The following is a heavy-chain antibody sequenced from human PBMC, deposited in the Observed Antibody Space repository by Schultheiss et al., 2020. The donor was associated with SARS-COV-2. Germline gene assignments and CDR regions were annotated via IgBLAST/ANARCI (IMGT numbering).Heavy chain of an antibody. CDR3: ARERNGWLRLGYFDY. Sequence: SETLSLTCTVSGGSISSYYWSWIRQPAGKGLEWIGRIYTSGSTNYNPSLKSRVTISVDTSKNQFSLKLSSVTAADTAVYYCARERNGWLRLGYFDYWGQGTLVTVSS. D-gene: IGHD5-12*01. CDR2: IYTSGST. J-gene: IGHJ4*02. V-gene: IGHV4-4*07. CDR1: GGSISSYY.